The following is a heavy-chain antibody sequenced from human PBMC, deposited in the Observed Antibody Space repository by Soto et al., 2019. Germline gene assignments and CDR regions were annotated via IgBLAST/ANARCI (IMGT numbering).Heavy chain of an antibody. J-gene: IGHJ4*02. CDR3: HGYGY. V-gene: IGHV3-53*01. Sequence: EVQLVESGGGLIQPGGSLRLSCVVSGFTVSSSNYMSWVRQAPGKGLEWVSVIYPGDTTFYADSVKGRVTISRDKSKNTLYLQMNSLRAEDTAVYYCHGYGYWGQGTLVTVSS. D-gene: IGHD5-12*01. CDR1: GFTVSSSNY. CDR2: IYPGDTT.